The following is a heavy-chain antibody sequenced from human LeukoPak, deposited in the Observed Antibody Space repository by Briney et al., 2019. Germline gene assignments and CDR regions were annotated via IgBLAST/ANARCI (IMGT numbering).Heavy chain of an antibody. CDR3: ARSPAVAGLYYFDY. V-gene: IGHV1-2*04. D-gene: IGHD6-19*01. Sequence: ASVKVSCKASGYTFTGYYMHWVRQAPGQGLEWMGWINPNSGGTNYAQKFQGWVTMTRDTSISTAYMELSRLRSDDTAVYYCARSPAVAGLYYFDYWGQGTLVTVSS. J-gene: IGHJ4*02. CDR2: INPNSGGT. CDR1: GYTFTGYY.